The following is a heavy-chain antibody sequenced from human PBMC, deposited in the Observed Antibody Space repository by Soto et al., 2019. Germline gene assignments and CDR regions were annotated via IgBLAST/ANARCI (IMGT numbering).Heavy chain of an antibody. V-gene: IGHV3-66*01. D-gene: IGHD4-4*01. J-gene: IGHJ4*02. Sequence: EVQLVESGGGLVQPGGSLRLSCVASGFTVSNSYMSWVRQAPGKGLDWVSVIYSGGSTYYADSVKGRFTVSRDNSNNTLYLQMNSLRAEDTGVYYCARDHYTNHVDHWGQGILVTVSS. CDR1: GFTVSNSY. CDR2: IYSGGST. CDR3: ARDHYTNHVDH.